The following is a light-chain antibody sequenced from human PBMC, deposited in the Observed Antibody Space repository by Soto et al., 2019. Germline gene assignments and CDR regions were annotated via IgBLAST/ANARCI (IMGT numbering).Light chain of an antibody. CDR3: QQYGSSPLT. CDR2: GAS. Sequence: EIVLTQSPGTLSLSPGERATLSCRASQSVSFSSLAWYQQKPGLTPRLLIYGASSRATGIPDRFSGSGSGTDFTFTISRLEPEDFAVYYCQQYGSSPLTFGGGTKVDI. J-gene: IGKJ4*01. V-gene: IGKV3-20*01. CDR1: QSVSFSS.